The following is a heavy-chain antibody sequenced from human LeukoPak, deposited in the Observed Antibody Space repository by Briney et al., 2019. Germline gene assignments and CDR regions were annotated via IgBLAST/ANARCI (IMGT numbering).Heavy chain of an antibody. Sequence: PSETLSLTCTVSGGSISSYYWSWIRQPAGKGLEWIGRIYTSGSTNYNPSLKSRVTMSVDTSKNQFSLKLSSVTAADTAVYYCARGGIIAAAGLNWFDPWGQGTLVTVSS. CDR1: GGSISSYY. V-gene: IGHV4-4*07. J-gene: IGHJ5*02. CDR3: ARGGIIAAAGLNWFDP. D-gene: IGHD6-13*01. CDR2: IYTSGST.